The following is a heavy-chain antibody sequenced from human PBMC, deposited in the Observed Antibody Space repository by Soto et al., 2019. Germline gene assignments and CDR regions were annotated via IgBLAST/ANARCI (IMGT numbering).Heavy chain of an antibody. D-gene: IGHD1-26*01. CDR3: ARALREGLPIYYFDS. CDR1: GFSLSKARMG. V-gene: IGHV2-26*01. J-gene: IGHJ4*02. Sequence: GSGPTLVNPTETLTLTCTVSGFSLSKARMGVSWIRQPPGKALEWLAHIFWNDERSYNTSLKSRLTISRDTSKSQVVLTMTNVDPVDTGTYFCARALREGLPIYYFDSWGQGTPVTVSS. CDR2: IFWNDER.